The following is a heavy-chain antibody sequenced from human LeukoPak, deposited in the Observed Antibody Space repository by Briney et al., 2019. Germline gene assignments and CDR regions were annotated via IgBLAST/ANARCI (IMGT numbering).Heavy chain of an antibody. CDR1: GFTVSSNY. J-gene: IGHJ6*02. Sequence: GGSLRLSCAASGFTVSSNYMSWVRQAPGKGLEWVSVIYSGGSTYYADSVKGRFTISRDNSKNTLYLQVNSLRAEDTAVYYCAATGYGYEGYYGMDVWGQGTTVTVSS. CDR3: AATGYGYEGYYGMDV. V-gene: IGHV3-66*01. CDR2: IYSGGST. D-gene: IGHD5-18*01.